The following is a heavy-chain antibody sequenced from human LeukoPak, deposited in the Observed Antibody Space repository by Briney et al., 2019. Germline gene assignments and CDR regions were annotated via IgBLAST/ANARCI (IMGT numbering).Heavy chain of an antibody. CDR3: ARLVAAVGTFLHFDY. CDR2: IYTSGST. V-gene: IGHV4-61*02. J-gene: IGHJ4*02. CDR1: GGSISSGSYY. Sequence: SETLSLTCTVSGGSISSGSYYWSWIRQPAGKGLEWIGRIYTSGSTNYNPSLKSRVTISVDTSKNQFSLKLSSVTAADTAVYYCARLVAAVGTFLHFDYWGQGTLVTVSS. D-gene: IGHD6-13*01.